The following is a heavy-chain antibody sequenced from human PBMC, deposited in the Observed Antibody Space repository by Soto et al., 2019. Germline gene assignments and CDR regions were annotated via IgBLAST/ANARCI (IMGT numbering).Heavy chain of an antibody. CDR1: GYPVTAYY. Sequence: QLHLVQSGAVVKKPGASVTVSCSASGYPVTAYYMHWVRQAPGRGLEWMGGINPATGAAKYTQTFQGRVTRPGVTSTRTVFMVLRCLTPEAAAVFYCARGGGVGVAGAAAFDMWGQGTLVTVSS. CDR3: ARGGGVGVAGAAAFDM. CDR2: INPATGAA. V-gene: IGHV1-2*02. J-gene: IGHJ3*02. D-gene: IGHD3-3*01.